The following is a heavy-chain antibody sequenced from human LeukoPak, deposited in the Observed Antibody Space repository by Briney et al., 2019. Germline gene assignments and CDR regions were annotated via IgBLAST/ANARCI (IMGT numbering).Heavy chain of an antibody. Sequence: GGSLRLSCAASGFTFDDYAMHWVRQAPGKGLEWVSGISWNSGSIGYADSVKGRFTISRDNAKNSLYLQMNSPRAEDTALYYCARGSGYPYYYYYYYMDVWGKGNPGHRLL. J-gene: IGHJ6*03. V-gene: IGHV3-9*01. CDR3: ARGSGYPYYYYYYYMDV. CDR2: ISWNSGSI. D-gene: IGHD3-3*01. CDR1: GFTFDDYA.